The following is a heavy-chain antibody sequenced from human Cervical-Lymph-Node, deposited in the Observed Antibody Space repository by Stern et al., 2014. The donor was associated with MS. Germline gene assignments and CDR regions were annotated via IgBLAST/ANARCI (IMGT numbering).Heavy chain of an antibody. CDR2: PIPVSGTA. D-gene: IGHD5-12*01. CDR1: GGSLNNYG. J-gene: IGHJ6*02. Sequence: VQLEDSGAEVKKPGSSVKVSCKASGGSLNNYGFSWVRQAPGQGLEWLGGPIPVSGTANYAQKFQGRVTLTADNSTSTVYMELSSLTSEDTAVYFCARDSDYENSYAMDVWGQGTTVTVSS. V-gene: IGHV1-69*06. CDR3: ARDSDYENSYAMDV.